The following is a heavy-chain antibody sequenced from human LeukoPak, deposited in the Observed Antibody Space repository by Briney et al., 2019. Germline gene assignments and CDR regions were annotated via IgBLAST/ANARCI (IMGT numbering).Heavy chain of an antibody. V-gene: IGHV6-1*01. D-gene: IGHD2-2*01. Sequence: SQTLSLTCAISGDSVSSNNVAWNWIRQSPSRGLEWLGRTFYRSKWHYNYAESVKGRKTINPDTSKNQFSLKLSSVTAADTAVYYCARGPFNCSSTSCYPRGLDYWGQGTLVTVSS. CDR3: ARGPFNCSSTSCYPRGLDY. CDR1: GDSVSSNNVA. CDR2: TFYRSKWHY. J-gene: IGHJ4*02.